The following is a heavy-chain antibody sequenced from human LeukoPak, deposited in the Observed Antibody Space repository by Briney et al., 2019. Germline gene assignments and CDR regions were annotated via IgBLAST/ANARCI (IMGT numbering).Heavy chain of an antibody. CDR2: ISGSGGST. D-gene: IGHD6-19*01. V-gene: IGHV3-23*01. Sequence: GGSLRLSCAASGFTFRNYAMSSVRQAPGKGLEWVSGISGSGGSTHYADSVKGRFTISRDNSNNTLYLQMNSLRAEDTAAYYCAKARDSGWHDWGAFDIWGQGAMVTVSS. CDR3: AKARDSGWHDWGAFDI. CDR1: GFTFRNYA. J-gene: IGHJ3*02.